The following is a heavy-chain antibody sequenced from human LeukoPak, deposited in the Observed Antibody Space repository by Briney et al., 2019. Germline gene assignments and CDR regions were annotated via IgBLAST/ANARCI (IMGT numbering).Heavy chain of an antibody. CDR2: IYYSGST. Sequence: PSETLSLTCTVSGVSISSSNSYWGWIRQPPGKGLEWIGSIYYSGSTYYNPSLKSRVTISVDTSKNQFSLKLSSVTAADTAVYYCARGFFYQWLARGAFDIWGQGTMVSVSS. J-gene: IGHJ3*02. D-gene: IGHD6-19*01. CDR3: ARGFFYQWLARGAFDI. V-gene: IGHV4-39*07. CDR1: GVSISSSNSY.